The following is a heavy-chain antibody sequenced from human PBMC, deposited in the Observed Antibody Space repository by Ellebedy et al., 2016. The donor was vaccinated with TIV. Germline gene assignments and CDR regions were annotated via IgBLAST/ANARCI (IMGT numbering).Heavy chain of an antibody. V-gene: IGHV1-46*01. CDR3: ARDRRYCSGDSCSFYFDS. D-gene: IGHD2-15*01. CDR2: INPSGGST. J-gene: IGHJ4*02. Sequence: ASVKVSCKASGGTFSSYAISWVRQAPGQGLEWMGIINPSGGSTNYAQKFQGRVTMTRDTSTSTVYMELSSLRSEDTAVYYCARDRRYCSGDSCSFYFDSWGQGTLVTVSS. CDR1: GGTFSSYA.